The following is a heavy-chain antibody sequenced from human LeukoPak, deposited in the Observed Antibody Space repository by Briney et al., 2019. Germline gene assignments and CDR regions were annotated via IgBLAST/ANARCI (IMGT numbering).Heavy chain of an antibody. J-gene: IGHJ6*02. Sequence: RWASVKVSCKASGYTFTGYYMHWVRQAPGQGLEWTGWINPNSGGTNYAQKFQGRVTMTRDTSISTAYMELSRLRSDDTAVYYCARSPSDYSKDYYYYYGMDVWGQGTTVTVSS. CDR1: GYTFTGYY. D-gene: IGHD4-11*01. V-gene: IGHV1-2*02. CDR2: INPNSGGT. CDR3: ARSPSDYSKDYYYYYGMDV.